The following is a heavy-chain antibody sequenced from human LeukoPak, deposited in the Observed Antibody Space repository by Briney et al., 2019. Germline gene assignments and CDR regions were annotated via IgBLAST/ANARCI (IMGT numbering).Heavy chain of an antibody. D-gene: IGHD4-23*01. CDR3: ARDRGYSTFDY. Sequence: GGALRLSCAASAFTFSNYWMSWVRQAPGKGLEWVANIKEDGSGINYVDSVKGRFTISRDNAKNALCLQMNSLRVDDTAVYYCARDRGYSTFDYWGQGTLVTVSS. CDR1: AFTFSNYW. CDR2: IKEDGSGI. V-gene: IGHV3-7*01. J-gene: IGHJ4*02.